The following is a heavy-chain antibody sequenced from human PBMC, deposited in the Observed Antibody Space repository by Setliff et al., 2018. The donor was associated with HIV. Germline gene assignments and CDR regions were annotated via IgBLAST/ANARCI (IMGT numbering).Heavy chain of an antibody. J-gene: IGHJ4*02. V-gene: IGHV3-23*01. CDR3: AKSLLVAGNDY. CDR1: GFTLSTYA. D-gene: IGHD2-8*02. Sequence: GGSLRLSCAASGFTLSTYAMSWVRQAPGKGLEWVSAIGGSGGNTYYAGSVKGHFTVSRDNSKNTLYLQMISLRADDTAVYYCAKSLLVAGNDYWGQGTLVTVSS. CDR2: IGGSGGNT.